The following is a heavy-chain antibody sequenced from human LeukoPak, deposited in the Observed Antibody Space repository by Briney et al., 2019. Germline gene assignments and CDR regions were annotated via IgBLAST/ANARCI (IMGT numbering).Heavy chain of an antibody. CDR2: IYSGGST. D-gene: IGHD4-17*01. V-gene: IGHV3-53*01. CDR1: GFTVSSNY. Sequence: GGSLRLSCAASGFTVSSNYMSWVRQAPGKGLEWVSVIYSGGSTYYADSAKGRFTISRDNSKNTLYLQMNSLRAEDTAVYYCARDARTTWAAFDIWGQGTMVTVSS. CDR3: ARDARTTWAAFDI. J-gene: IGHJ3*02.